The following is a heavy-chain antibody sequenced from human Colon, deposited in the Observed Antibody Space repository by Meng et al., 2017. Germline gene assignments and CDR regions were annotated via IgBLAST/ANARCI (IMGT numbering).Heavy chain of an antibody. V-gene: IGHV3-23*04. CDR1: GFTFRTYA. Sequence: VPLGGSGVGWVQPGRSLRLSCVASGFTFRTYARSWVRQAPGKGLEWVSGLSAGGGTTYYTDSVRGRFTISRDNSKNTLYLQMNSLRAEDTALYYCTREVTTSWAVDCWGQGALVTVSS. CDR2: LSAGGGTT. J-gene: IGHJ4*02. D-gene: IGHD2/OR15-2a*01. CDR3: TREVTTSWAVDC.